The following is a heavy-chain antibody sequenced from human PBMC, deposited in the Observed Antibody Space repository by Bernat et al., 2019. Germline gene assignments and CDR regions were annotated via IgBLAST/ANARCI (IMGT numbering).Heavy chain of an antibody. CDR2: MNPNSGNT. J-gene: IGHJ3*02. CDR3: ASATAAAGDTDAFDI. Sequence: QVQLVQSGAEVKKPGASVKVSCKASGYTFTSYDISWVRQATGQGFEWMGWMNPNSGNTGYAQKFQGRVTMTRNTSISTAYMELSSLRSEDTAVYYCASATAAAGDTDAFDIWGQGTMVTVSS. V-gene: IGHV1-8*01. D-gene: IGHD6-13*01. CDR1: GYTFTSYD.